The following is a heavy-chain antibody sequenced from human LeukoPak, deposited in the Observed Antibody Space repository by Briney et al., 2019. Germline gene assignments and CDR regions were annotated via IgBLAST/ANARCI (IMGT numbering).Heavy chain of an antibody. CDR2: ISGSGGST. J-gene: IGHJ4*02. V-gene: IGHV3-23*01. CDR3: AKDRKISYYYDSSGPYYFDY. CDR1: GFTFSSYG. Sequence: GGTLRLSCAACGFTFSSYGMSWVRQAPGKGLEWVSAISGSGGSTYYADSVKGRFTISRDNSKNTLYLQMNSLRAEDTAVYYCAKDRKISYYYDSSGPYYFDYWGQGTLVTVSS. D-gene: IGHD3-22*01.